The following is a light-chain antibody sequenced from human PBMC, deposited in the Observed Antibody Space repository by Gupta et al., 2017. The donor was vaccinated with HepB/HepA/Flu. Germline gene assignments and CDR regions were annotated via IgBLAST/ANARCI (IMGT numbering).Light chain of an antibody. CDR1: NSNIGTNT. CDR2: RNH. V-gene: IGLV1-44*01. J-gene: IGLJ2*01. Sequence: QSVLTQTPSASGTPGQRITISCSGSNSNIGTNTVNWYQHLPGTAPKLLMYRNHQRPSGVPDRFSGSKSGTSASLAISGLQSEDEADYYCATWDDSLNGVVFGGGTKLTVL. CDR3: ATWDDSLNGVV.